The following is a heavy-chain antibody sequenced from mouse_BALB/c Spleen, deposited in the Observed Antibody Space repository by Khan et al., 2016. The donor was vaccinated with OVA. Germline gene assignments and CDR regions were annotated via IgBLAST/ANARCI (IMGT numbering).Heavy chain of an antibody. J-gene: IGHJ4*01. CDR3: ARGGRSAMDY. D-gene: IGHD3-3*01. CDR1: GYTFTNYG. Sequence: QIQLVQSGPDLKKPGETVKISCKASGYTFTNYGINWVKQAPGKGLKWMGWIYTYTGEPTYADDFKGRFAFSLDTSASTAYLQINNLKNEDTATYFCARGGRSAMDYWGQGTSVTVSS. V-gene: IGHV9-3-1*01. CDR2: IYTYTGEP.